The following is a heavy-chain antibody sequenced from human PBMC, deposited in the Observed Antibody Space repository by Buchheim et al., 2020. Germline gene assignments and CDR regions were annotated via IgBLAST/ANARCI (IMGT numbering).Heavy chain of an antibody. D-gene: IGHD3-10*01. V-gene: IGHV4-59*01. CDR2: IYYSGST. J-gene: IGHJ4*02. CDR1: GGSISSYY. CDR3: ASVYGSGSEFDY. Sequence: QVQLQESGPGLVKPSETLSLTCTVSGGSISSYYWSWIRQPPGKGLEWIGYIYYSGSTNYNPSLKSRVTISVDTSKNQFSLKLSSVTAADTAVYYCASVYGSGSEFDYWGQGT.